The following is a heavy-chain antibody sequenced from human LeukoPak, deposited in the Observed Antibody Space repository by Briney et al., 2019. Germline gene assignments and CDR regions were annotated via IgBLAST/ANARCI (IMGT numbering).Heavy chain of an antibody. V-gene: IGHV4-59*01. J-gene: IGHJ4*02. Sequence: SETLSLTCTVSGDSISSYYWSWIRQPPGKGLEWIGYIYYSGSTNYNPSLKSRVTISVDTSKNQFSLRLSSVTAADTAVYYCARGLSGYSYGYYFDYWGQGTLFTVSS. CDR3: ARGLSGYSYGYYFDY. CDR1: GDSISSYY. D-gene: IGHD5-18*01. CDR2: IYYSGST.